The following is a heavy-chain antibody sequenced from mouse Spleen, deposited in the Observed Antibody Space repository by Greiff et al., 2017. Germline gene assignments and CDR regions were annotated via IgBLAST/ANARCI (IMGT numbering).Heavy chain of an antibody. V-gene: IGHV5-6*01. Sequence: EVQGVESGGDLVKPGGSLKLSCAASGFTFSSYGMSWVRQTPDKRLEWVATISSGGSYTYYPDSVKGRFTISRDNAKNTLYLQMSSLKSEDTAMYDCARRTLLYWYFDVWGTGTTVTVSS. CDR3: ARRTLLYWYFDV. J-gene: IGHJ1*03. CDR1: GFTFSSYG. CDR2: ISSGGSYT. D-gene: IGHD1-1*01.